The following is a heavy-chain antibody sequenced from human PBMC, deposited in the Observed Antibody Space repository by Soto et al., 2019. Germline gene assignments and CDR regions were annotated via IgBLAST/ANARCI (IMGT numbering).Heavy chain of an antibody. D-gene: IGHD6-13*01. V-gene: IGHV3-74*01. CDR3: VREPWGFSGTWYDY. CDR2: INHDGSKT. Sequence: GGSLRLSCAASQFSFSSYWMHWVRQVPGKGPAWVSRINHDGSKTEYADSVKGRFTISRDNTNNTLYLQMNSLRVEDTAMYYCVREPWGFSGTWYDYWGQGTLVTVS. CDR1: QFSFSSYW. J-gene: IGHJ4*02.